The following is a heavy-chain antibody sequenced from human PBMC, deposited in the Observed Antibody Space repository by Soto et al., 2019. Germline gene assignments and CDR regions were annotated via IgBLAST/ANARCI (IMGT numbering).Heavy chain of an antibody. D-gene: IGHD4-17*01. CDR1: GGSISGFY. Sequence: QVQLQESGPGLVKPSETLSLTCTVSGGSISGFYWIWIRQSPGKGLEWIGYIYYIGNTNYNPSLKNRVTISVDTSKNQFSPNLSSVTAADTAVYYCARVSNAYGGNGAVDYWGQGTVVTVAS. J-gene: IGHJ4*02. V-gene: IGHV4-59*01. CDR2: IYYIGNT. CDR3: ARVSNAYGGNGAVDY.